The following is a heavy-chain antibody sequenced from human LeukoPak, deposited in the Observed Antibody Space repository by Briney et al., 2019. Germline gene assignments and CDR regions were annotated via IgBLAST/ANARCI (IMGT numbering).Heavy chain of an antibody. CDR3: AKDLGSYRILDY. D-gene: IGHD1-26*01. Sequence: GRSLRLSCAASGFTFSSYGMHWVRQAPGKGLEWVAVISYDGSNKYYADSVKGRFTISRDNSKNTLYLQMNSLRAEDTAVYYCAKDLGSYRILDYWGQGTLVTVSS. J-gene: IGHJ4*02. CDR1: GFTFSSYG. V-gene: IGHV3-30*18. CDR2: ISYDGSNK.